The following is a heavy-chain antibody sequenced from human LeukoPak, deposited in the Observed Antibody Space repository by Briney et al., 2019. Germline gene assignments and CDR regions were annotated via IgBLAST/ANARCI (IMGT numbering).Heavy chain of an antibody. J-gene: IGHJ4*02. D-gene: IGHD2-2*01. CDR2: IYYSGST. CDR3: ARDEGSSYPFDY. CDR1: GGSISSGDYY. Sequence: PSQTLSLTCTVSGGSISSGDYYWSWIRQPPGKGLEWIGYIYYSGSTYYHPSLKSRVTISVDTSKNQFSLNLSSVTAADTAVYFCARDEGSSYPFDYWGPGTLVTVSS. V-gene: IGHV4-30-4*01.